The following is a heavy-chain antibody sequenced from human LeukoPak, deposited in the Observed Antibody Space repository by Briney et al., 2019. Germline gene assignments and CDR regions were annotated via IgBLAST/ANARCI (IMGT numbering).Heavy chain of an antibody. CDR2: INPNSGGT. J-gene: IGHJ4*02. CDR3: ARGSAAMINYFDY. D-gene: IGHD5-18*01. CDR1: GYTFTGYY. Sequence: ASVKVSCKASGYTFTGYYMHWVRQAPGQGLEWMGWINPNSGGTNYAQKFQGRVTMTRDTSISTAYMELSRLRSDDTAVYYCARGSAAMINYFDYWGQGTLVTVSS. V-gene: IGHV1-2*02.